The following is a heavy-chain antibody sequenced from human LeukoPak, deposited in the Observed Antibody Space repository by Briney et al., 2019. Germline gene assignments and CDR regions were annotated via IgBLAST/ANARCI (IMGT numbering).Heavy chain of an antibody. CDR2: IWYSGTNK. V-gene: IGHV3-33*06. Sequence: GGSLRLSCAASGFTLSTYGMHWVRQAPGKGLEWEAIIWYSGTNKYYADSVRGRFSISRDNSKNTLYLHMSSLRVEDTAVYYCAKDQGPGSFGYYYYYMDVWGKGTTVTVSS. J-gene: IGHJ6*03. D-gene: IGHD1-14*01. CDR1: GFTLSTYG. CDR3: AKDQGPGSFGYYYYYMDV.